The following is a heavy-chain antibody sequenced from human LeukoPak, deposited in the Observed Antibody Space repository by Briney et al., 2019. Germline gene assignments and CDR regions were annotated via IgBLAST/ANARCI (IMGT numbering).Heavy chain of an antibody. CDR1: GFTFSSYG. CDR3: ASPTGSWSGYWDAYYFDY. CDR2: ISSSSSYI. J-gene: IGHJ4*02. D-gene: IGHD3-3*01. Sequence: PGGSLRLSCAASGFTFSSYGMNWVRQAPGKGLEWVSSISSSSSYIYYADSVKGRFTISRDNAKNSLYLQMNSLRAEDTAVYYCASPTGSWSGYWDAYYFDYWGQGTLVTVSS. V-gene: IGHV3-21*01.